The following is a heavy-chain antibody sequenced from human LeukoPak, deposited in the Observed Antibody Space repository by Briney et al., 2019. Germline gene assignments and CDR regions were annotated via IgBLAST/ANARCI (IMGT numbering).Heavy chain of an antibody. J-gene: IGHJ4*02. Sequence: QTGRSLRLSCAASGFTFSSYGMHWVRQAPGKGLEWVAVISYDGSNKYYADSVKGRFTISRDNSKNTLYLQMNSLRAEDTAVYYCAKEDGDYAHLYYFDYWGQGTLVTVSS. CDR1: GFTFSSYG. V-gene: IGHV3-30*18. D-gene: IGHD4-17*01. CDR2: ISYDGSNK. CDR3: AKEDGDYAHLYYFDY.